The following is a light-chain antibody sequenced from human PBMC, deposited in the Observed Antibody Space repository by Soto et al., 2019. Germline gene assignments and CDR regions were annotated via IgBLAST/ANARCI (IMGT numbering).Light chain of an antibody. CDR1: QSVSSY. CDR2: DAS. J-gene: IGKJ4*01. V-gene: IGKV3-11*01. Sequence: EIVLTQSPATLSLSPGERATLSCRASQSVSSYLAWYQQKPGQAPRLLIYDASNRATGIPARFSGSGSGTDYSLTIPSQEPEDFAVYYFQQRSNWPLTFGGGTKVEIK. CDR3: QQRSNWPLT.